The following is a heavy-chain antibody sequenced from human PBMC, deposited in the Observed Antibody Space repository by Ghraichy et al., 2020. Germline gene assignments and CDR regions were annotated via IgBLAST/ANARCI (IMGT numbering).Heavy chain of an antibody. CDR3: AKDSYHGSGSYLNH. CDR1: GFTFDDYT. D-gene: IGHD3-10*01. J-gene: IGHJ5*02. Sequence: GGTLRLSCAASGFTFDDYTMHWVRQAPGKGLEWASLINWDGSSTYYADSVKGRFTISRDNTKNSLYLQINSLRTEDTAFYYCAKDSYHGSGSYLNHWGQGTLVTVSS. V-gene: IGHV3-43*01. CDR2: INWDGSST.